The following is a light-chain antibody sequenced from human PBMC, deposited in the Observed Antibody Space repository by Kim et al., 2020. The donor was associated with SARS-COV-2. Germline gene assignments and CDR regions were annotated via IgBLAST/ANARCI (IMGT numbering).Light chain of an antibody. CDR2: GKN. V-gene: IGLV3-19*01. CDR1: SLRRYS. CDR3: NSRDSNDNVV. Sequence: VALAQTDRITCQGASLRRYSASSYQQKPGQAPILVIYGKNNRPSGIPDRFSGSSSGNTASLTITGTQAGDEADYYCNSRDSNDNVVFGGGTKLTV. J-gene: IGLJ2*01.